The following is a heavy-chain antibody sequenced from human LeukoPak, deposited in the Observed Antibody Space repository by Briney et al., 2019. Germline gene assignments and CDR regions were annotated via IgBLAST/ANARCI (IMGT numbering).Heavy chain of an antibody. J-gene: IGHJ2*01. V-gene: IGHV1-24*01. Sequence: GASVKVSCKVSGYALSESSIHWVRQTPGEGFEWMGGFDPEYVETTYAQKFRGRVTMTEDTSTDTAYMELINLRSDDTAVYYCVSDRSDGGYAESSGYPTFDLWGRGTLVTVSS. D-gene: IGHD5-12*01. CDR2: FDPEYVET. CDR1: GYALSESS. CDR3: VSDRSDGGYAESSGYPTFDL.